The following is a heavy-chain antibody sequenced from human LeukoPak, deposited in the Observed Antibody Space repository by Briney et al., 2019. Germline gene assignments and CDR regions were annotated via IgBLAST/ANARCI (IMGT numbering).Heavy chain of an antibody. CDR3: ARATPQRRTDTSGWYSNRFDP. CDR2: IYYSGTT. J-gene: IGHJ5*02. V-gene: IGHV4-39*07. Sequence: KSSETLSLTCTVSGGSISSNNYYWGWIRQPPGKGLEWIGSIYYSGTTFYRPSLKTRVTISLDTSKNQFSLKLSSVTAADTAVYYCARATPQRRTDTSGWYSNRFDPWGQGTLVTVSS. CDR1: GGSISSNNYY. D-gene: IGHD6-19*01.